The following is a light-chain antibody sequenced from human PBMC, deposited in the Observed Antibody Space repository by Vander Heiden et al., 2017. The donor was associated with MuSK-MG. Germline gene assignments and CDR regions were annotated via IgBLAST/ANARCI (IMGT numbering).Light chain of an antibody. Sequence: DIQMTQSPSTLSASVGDRVTITCRASQSISSWLAWYQQKPGKAPKLLIYKASSLESGVPSRFSGSGSGTEFTLTISSLHPDDFATYYCQQYNSYSYTFSQGTKMEIK. J-gene: IGKJ2*01. CDR1: QSISSW. CDR2: KAS. CDR3: QQYNSYSYT. V-gene: IGKV1-5*03.